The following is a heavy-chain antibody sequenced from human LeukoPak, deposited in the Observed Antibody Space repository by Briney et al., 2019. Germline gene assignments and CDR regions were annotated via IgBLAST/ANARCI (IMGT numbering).Heavy chain of an antibody. D-gene: IGHD3-22*01. CDR2: IRYDGSNK. J-gene: IGHJ4*02. V-gene: IGHV3-30*02. Sequence: GGSLRLSCAASGFTFDDYGMSWVRQAPGKGLEWVAFIRYDGSNKYYADSVKGRFTISRDNSKNTLYLQMNSLRAEDTAVYYCAITHYYDSSGYDLEDYWGQGTLVTVSS. CDR3: AITHYYDSSGYDLEDY. CDR1: GFTFDDYG.